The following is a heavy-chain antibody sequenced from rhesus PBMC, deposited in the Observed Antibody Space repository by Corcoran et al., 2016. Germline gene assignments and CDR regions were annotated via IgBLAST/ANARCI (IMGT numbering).Heavy chain of an antibody. D-gene: IGHD1-1-1*01. V-gene: IGHV4S11*01. J-gene: IGHJ5-1*01. CDR2: FYSSVST. Sequence: QVQLQESGPGMVKPSETLSLTCSVSGGSLRSNYLCWSRQAPGRGLEWIGYFYSSVSTYYNPSLKSRVTLSVDTSKNQFSLKLTSVTAADTAVYYCALRYEVWGPGVLVTVSS. CDR1: GGSLRSNY. CDR3: ALRYEV.